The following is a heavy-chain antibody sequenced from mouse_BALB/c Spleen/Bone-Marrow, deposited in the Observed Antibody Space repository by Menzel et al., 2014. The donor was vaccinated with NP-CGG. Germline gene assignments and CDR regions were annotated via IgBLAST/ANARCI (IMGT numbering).Heavy chain of an antibody. CDR3: ARRYXXXWXXDV. J-gene: IGHJ1*01. Sequence: QVQLQKSGAEFVRPGASVKVSCTASGYAFTNYLIEWVKEXPGKGLEWIGXXNPGTGDTNYNEKLKGQATLTADKSSNTANMHFSSLTSDDSAVYFCARRYXXXWXXDVWGAGTTVTVSS. CDR1: GYAFTNYL. V-gene: IGHV1-54*01. CDR2: XNPGTGDT.